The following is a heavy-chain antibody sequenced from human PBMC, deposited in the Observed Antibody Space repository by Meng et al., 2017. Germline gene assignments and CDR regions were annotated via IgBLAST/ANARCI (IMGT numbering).Heavy chain of an antibody. V-gene: IGHV3-30*18. Sequence: QVQLVESGGGVVQPGRSLRLSCAASGFTFSSYGMHWVRQAPGKGLEWVAVISYDGSNKYYADSVKGRFTISRDNSKNTLYLQMNSLRAEDTAVYYCAKEGLWFGELPYYFDYWGQGTLVTVSS. D-gene: IGHD3-10*01. CDR2: ISYDGSNK. CDR3: AKEGLWFGELPYYFDY. CDR1: GFTFSSYG. J-gene: IGHJ4*02.